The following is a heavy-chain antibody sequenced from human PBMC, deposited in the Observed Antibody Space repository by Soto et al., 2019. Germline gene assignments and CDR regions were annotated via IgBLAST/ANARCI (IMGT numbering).Heavy chain of an antibody. V-gene: IGHV1-69*13. CDR2: IIPIFGTA. CDR3: ARSGYCSXTSCYPAWGYYYYGMDV. CDR1: GGTFSSYA. D-gene: IGHD2-2*03. J-gene: IGHJ6*02. Sequence: SVKVSCKASGGTFSSYAISWVRQAPGQGLEWMGGIIPIFGTANYAQKFQGRVTITADESTSTAYMELSSLRSEDTAVYYCARSGYCSXTSCYPAWGYYYYGMDVWGQGTTVTVSS.